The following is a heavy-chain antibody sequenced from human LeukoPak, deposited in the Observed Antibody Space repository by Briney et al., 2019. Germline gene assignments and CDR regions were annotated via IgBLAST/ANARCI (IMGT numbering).Heavy chain of an antibody. V-gene: IGHV3-64*01. D-gene: IGHD3-9*01. J-gene: IGHJ4*02. CDR2: ISSNGGST. Sequence: GGSLRLSCAASGFIFSSYAMHWVRQAPGKGLEDVAAISSNGGSTYYANSVKGRFTISRDNSKNTLYLQMGSLRAEDMAVYYCARGRRYDILTGSMDYWGQGTLVTVSS. CDR3: ARGRRYDILTGSMDY. CDR1: GFIFSSYA.